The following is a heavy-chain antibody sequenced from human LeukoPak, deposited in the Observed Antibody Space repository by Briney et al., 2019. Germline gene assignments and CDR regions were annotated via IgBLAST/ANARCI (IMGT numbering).Heavy chain of an antibody. CDR2: IYYSGTN. V-gene: IGHV4-30-4*01. D-gene: IGHD3-3*01. J-gene: IGHJ4*02. Sequence: PSQTLSLTCTVSGGSITSGDYYWSWIRQPPGQGLEWLGYIYYSGTNYCNPFLKSRVTISVDTSKNQFSLKLSSVTAADTAVYYCARGTIYFDYWGQGTLVTVSS. CDR1: GGSITSGDYY. CDR3: ARGTIYFDY.